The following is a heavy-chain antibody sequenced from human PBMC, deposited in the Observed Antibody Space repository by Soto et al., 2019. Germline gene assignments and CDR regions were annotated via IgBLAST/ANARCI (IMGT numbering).Heavy chain of an antibody. Sequence: SLRLSCAASGFTFSSYGMHWVRQAPGKGLEWVAVIWYDGSNKYYADSVKGRFTISRDNSKNTLYLQMNSLRAEDTAVYYCAREADMDVVARYYFDYWGQGTLVTVSS. CDR2: IWYDGSNK. D-gene: IGHD2-15*01. CDR1: GFTFSSYG. CDR3: AREADMDVVARYYFDY. V-gene: IGHV3-33*01. J-gene: IGHJ4*02.